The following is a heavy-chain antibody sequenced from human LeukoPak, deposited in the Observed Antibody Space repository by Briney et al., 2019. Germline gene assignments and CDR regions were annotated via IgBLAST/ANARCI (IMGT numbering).Heavy chain of an antibody. V-gene: IGHV1-8*01. CDR3: ARDRAYSSSSCDY. J-gene: IGHJ4*02. D-gene: IGHD6-6*01. CDR1: GYTFTSYD. CDR2: MNPNSGNT. Sequence: ASVKVSCKASGYTFTSYDINWVRQATGQGLEWMGWMNPNSGNTGYAQKFQGRVTMTRNTSISTAYMELSSLRSDDTAVYYCARDRAYSSSSCDYWGQGTLVTVSS.